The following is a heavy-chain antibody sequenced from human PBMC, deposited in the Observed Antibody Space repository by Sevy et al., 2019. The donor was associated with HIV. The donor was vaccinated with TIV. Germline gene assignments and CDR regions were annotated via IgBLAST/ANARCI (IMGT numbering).Heavy chain of an antibody. V-gene: IGHV4-4*07. Sequence: SETLSLTCTVSGGSISSYYWSWIRQPAGKGLEWIGRIYTSGSTNYNPSLKSRVTMSVDTSKNQFSLKLSSVTAAETAVYYCAGGDKYCTNGVCYKVAFDIWGQGTMVTVSS. CDR3: AGGDKYCTNGVCYKVAFDI. J-gene: IGHJ3*02. D-gene: IGHD2-8*01. CDR2: IYTSGST. CDR1: GGSISSYY.